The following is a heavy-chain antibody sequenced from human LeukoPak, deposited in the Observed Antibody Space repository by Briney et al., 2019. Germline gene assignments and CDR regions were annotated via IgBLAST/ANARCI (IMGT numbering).Heavy chain of an antibody. Sequence: LRETLSLTCTVSGGSISIYYWSWIRQPPGKGLEWIGYIFRTGTTYYNPSLKSRVTISIDTSKNQFSLRLRSVTAADTAIYYCARQVGQLWLDYWGQGTLVTVSS. CDR1: GGSISIYY. D-gene: IGHD5-18*01. J-gene: IGHJ4*02. CDR3: ARQVGQLWLDY. CDR2: IFRTGTT. V-gene: IGHV4-59*08.